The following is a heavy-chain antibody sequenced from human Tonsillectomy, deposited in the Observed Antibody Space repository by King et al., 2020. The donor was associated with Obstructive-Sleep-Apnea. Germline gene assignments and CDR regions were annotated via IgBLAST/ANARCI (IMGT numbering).Heavy chain of an antibody. CDR1: GFTFDDYA. J-gene: IGHJ4*02. V-gene: IGHV3-43D*03. CDR3: AKEFDTNDSRDY. Sequence: VQLVESGGVVIQPGGSLRLSCAASGFTFDDYAMHWVRQAPGRGLEWVSLITWDGDTTYYAYSVKSRFTISRDNSKNSLYLQMNNLRPEDTAFYYCAKEFDTNDSRDYWGQGTLVTVSS. CDR2: ITWDGDTT. D-gene: IGHD2-8*01.